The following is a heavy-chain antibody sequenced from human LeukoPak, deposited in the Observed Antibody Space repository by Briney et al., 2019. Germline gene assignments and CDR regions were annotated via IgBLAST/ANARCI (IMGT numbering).Heavy chain of an antibody. Sequence: PSETLSLTCTVSGGSISSSSYYWGWIRQPPGKGLEWIGSIYYSGSTYYNPSLKSRVTISVDTSKNQFSLKLSSVTAADTAVYYCARDGFGYYDILTGYYDKQNWFDPWGQGTLVTVSS. CDR1: GGSISSSSYY. V-gene: IGHV4-39*07. CDR3: ARDGFGYYDILTGYYDKQNWFDP. J-gene: IGHJ5*02. CDR2: IYYSGST. D-gene: IGHD3-9*01.